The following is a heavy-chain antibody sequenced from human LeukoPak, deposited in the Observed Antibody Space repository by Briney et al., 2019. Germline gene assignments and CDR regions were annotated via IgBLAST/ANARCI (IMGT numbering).Heavy chain of an antibody. J-gene: IGHJ5*02. Sequence: GASVTVSYKASVYTFTGYYMHWVRQAPGQGLAGMGWINPNSGGTNYAQKFQGRVTMTRDTSISTAYMELSRLRSDDTAVYYCAREREGCSSTSCFNWFDPWGQGTLVTVSS. V-gene: IGHV1-2*02. CDR3: AREREGCSSTSCFNWFDP. CDR2: INPNSGGT. D-gene: IGHD2-2*01. CDR1: VYTFTGYY.